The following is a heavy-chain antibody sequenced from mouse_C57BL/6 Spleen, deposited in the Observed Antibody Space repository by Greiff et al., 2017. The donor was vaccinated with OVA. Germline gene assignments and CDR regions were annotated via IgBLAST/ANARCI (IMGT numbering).Heavy chain of an antibody. J-gene: IGHJ3*01. D-gene: IGHD2-4*01. CDR3: ARSHYDYGEGFAY. V-gene: IGHV1-53*01. CDR1: GYTFTSYW. Sequence: QVQLQQPGTELVKPGASVKLSCKASGYTFTSYWMHWVKQRPGQGLEWIGNINPSNGGTNYNEKFKSKATLTVDNSSSTAYMQLSSLTSEDSAVYDCARSHYDYGEGFAYWGQGTLVTVSA. CDR2: INPSNGGT.